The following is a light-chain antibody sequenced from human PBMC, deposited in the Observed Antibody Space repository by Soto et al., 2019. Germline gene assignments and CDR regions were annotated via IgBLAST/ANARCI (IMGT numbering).Light chain of an antibody. Sequence: EIVLTQFPATLSLSPGGRATLSCRASQSVSSSLAWYQQKPGQAPRLLIYDASNRATGVLARFSGSGSGTDFTLAISSLEPEDFAVYYCQQRTNWPRGTFGGGTKVDIK. CDR2: DAS. CDR3: QQRTNWPRGT. J-gene: IGKJ4*01. CDR1: QSVSSS. V-gene: IGKV3-11*01.